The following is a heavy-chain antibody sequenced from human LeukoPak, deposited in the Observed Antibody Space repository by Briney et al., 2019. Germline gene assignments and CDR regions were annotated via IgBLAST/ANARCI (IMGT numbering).Heavy chain of an antibody. D-gene: IGHD1-26*01. CDR3: AKDDGGSYYIYYYYMDV. V-gene: IGHV3-23*01. J-gene: IGHJ6*03. CDR2: ISNSGGNT. Sequence: GGTLRLSCAASGFTFRNYGMSWVRQAPGKGLEWVSAISNSGGNTYYADSVKGRFTISRDNSRNTLYLQMNSLRAEDTAVYYCAKDDGGSYYIYYYYMDVWGKGTTVTISS. CDR1: GFTFRNYG.